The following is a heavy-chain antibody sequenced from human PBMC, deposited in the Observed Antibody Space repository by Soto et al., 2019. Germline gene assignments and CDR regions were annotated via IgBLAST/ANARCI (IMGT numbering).Heavy chain of an antibody. J-gene: IGHJ4*02. Sequence: QITLNESGPTVVKPAETLTLTCTFSGFSLTTSGVGVGWIRQSPGKAPEWLALIYWDDDKSYSASLKSRLTTTKDTSKNQVGLTMASVDPADTATYYCAHRILRTVFGLVTTTAIYFDFWGQGAPVVVSS. CDR3: AHRILRTVFGLVTTTAIYFDF. D-gene: IGHD3-3*01. V-gene: IGHV2-5*02. CDR2: IYWDDDK. CDR1: GFSLTTSGVG.